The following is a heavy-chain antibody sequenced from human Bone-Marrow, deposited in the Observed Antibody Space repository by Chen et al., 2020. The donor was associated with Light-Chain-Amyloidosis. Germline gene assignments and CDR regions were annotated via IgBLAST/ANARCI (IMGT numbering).Heavy chain of an antibody. CDR1: GVTFDDYG. CDR2: INWNGGRT. Sequence: EVQLVESGGRVVRPGGSLRLSCAASGVTFDDYGMSWVRQAPGKGLEWVSGINWNGGRTGYADFVKGRFTISRDNTKNSLDLQMNTLSPEDTALYYCAREAGVGITYYFDLWGPGTLVTVSS. J-gene: IGHJ2*01. CDR3: AREAGVGITYYFDL. V-gene: IGHV3-20*04. D-gene: IGHD3-3*01.